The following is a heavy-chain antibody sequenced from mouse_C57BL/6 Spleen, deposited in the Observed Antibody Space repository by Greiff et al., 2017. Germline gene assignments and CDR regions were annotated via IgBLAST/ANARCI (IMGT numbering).Heavy chain of an antibody. V-gene: IGHV14-2*01. CDR1: GFNINDYY. D-gene: IGHD2-2*01. CDR2: INPEDGET. Sequence: EVQLQQSGAELVKPGASVKLSCTASGFNINDYYMHWVKQRTEQGLEWIGRINPEDGETKYAPKFPGKATITADTSSNTAYLQLSSLTSEDTAVYYCARSGSTMVTYFDYWGQGTTLTVSS. J-gene: IGHJ2*01. CDR3: ARSGSTMVTYFDY.